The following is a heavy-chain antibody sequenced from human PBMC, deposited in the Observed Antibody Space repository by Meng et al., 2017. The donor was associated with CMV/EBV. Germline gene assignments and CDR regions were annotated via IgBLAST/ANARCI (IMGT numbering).Heavy chain of an antibody. CDR1: GFTFTSSA. Sequence: SVKVSCKASGFTFTSSAVQWVRQARGQRLEWIGWIVVGSGNTNYAQKFQERATITRDMSTSTAYMELSSLRSEDTAVYYRAAGGNIVVVPAATMGESEYFQHWGQGTLVTVSS. D-gene: IGHD2-2*01. CDR3: AAGGNIVVVPAATMGESEYFQH. J-gene: IGHJ1*01. CDR2: IVVGSGNT. V-gene: IGHV1-58*01.